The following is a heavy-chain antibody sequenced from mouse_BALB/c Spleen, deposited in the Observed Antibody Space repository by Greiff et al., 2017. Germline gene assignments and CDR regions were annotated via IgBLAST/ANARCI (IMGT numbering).Heavy chain of an antibody. CDR3: ARDLHYAMDY. V-gene: IGHV5-6-5*01. Sequence: DVKLVESGGGLVKPGGSLKLSCAASGFTFSSYAMSWVRQTPEKRLEWVASISSGGSTYYPDSVKGRFTISRDNARNILYLQMSSLRSEDTAMYYCARDLHYAMDYWGQGTSVTVSS. CDR1: GFTFSSYA. CDR2: ISSGGST. J-gene: IGHJ4*01. D-gene: IGHD5-1*01.